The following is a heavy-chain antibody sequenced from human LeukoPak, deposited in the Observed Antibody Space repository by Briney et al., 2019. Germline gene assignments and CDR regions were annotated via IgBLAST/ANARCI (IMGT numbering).Heavy chain of an antibody. J-gene: IGHJ6*03. Sequence: SQTLSLTCAISGDSVSSNSAAWNWIRQSPSRGLEWLGRTYYRSKWYNDYAVSVKSRITINPDTSKNQFSLQLNSVTPEDTAVYYCARGRLRYFDWLPDYYYCMDVWGKGTTVTVSS. CDR3: ARGRLRYFDWLPDYYYCMDV. CDR1: GDSVSSNSAA. CDR2: TYYRSKWYN. D-gene: IGHD3-9*01. V-gene: IGHV6-1*01.